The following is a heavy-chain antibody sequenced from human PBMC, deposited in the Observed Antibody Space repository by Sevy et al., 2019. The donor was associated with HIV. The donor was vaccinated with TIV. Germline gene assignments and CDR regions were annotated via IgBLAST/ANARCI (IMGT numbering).Heavy chain of an antibody. Sequence: GGSLRLSCAASGFTFSSYGMHWVRQAPGKGLEWVAVISYDGSNKYYADSVKGRFTISRDNSKNRLYLQMNSLRAEDTAVYYCAKGGDWTYCGGDCYSGHYYGMDVWGQGTTVTVSS. CDR1: GFTFSSYG. J-gene: IGHJ6*02. CDR3: AKGGDWTYCGGDCYSGHYYGMDV. D-gene: IGHD2-21*01. CDR2: ISYDGSNK. V-gene: IGHV3-30*18.